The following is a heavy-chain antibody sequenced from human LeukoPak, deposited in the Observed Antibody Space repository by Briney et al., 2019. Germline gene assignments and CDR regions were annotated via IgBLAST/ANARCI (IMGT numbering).Heavy chain of an antibody. V-gene: IGHV1-2*02. CDR3: ARVLSSGWYWEVSGWVGSFDI. CDR1: GYTFTGYY. D-gene: IGHD6-19*01. J-gene: IGHJ3*02. CDR2: INPNSGGT. Sequence: GASVKVSCKASGYTFTGYYMHWVRQAPGQGLEWMGWINPNSGGTNYAQKFQGRVTMTRDTSISTAYMELSRLRSDDTAVYYCARVLSSGWYWEVSGWVGSFDIWGQGTMVTVSS.